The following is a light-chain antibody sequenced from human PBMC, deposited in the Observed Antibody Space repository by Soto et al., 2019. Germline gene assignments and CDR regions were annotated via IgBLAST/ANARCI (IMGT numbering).Light chain of an antibody. CDR1: QNIANY. CDR3: QQRGDWPLYT. V-gene: IGKV3-11*01. J-gene: IGKJ2*01. Sequence: EVVLTQSPATLSLSPGERATLSCRASQNIANYLAWYQQKPGQAPRLLISDAFNRATGVPARFSGGGSGTDFTLIISSLETEDFAVYYCQQRGDWPLYTFGQGTKLEIK. CDR2: DAF.